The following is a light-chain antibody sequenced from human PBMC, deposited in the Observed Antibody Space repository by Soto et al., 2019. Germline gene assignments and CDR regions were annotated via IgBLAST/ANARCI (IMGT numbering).Light chain of an antibody. CDR3: QQYEDLPLT. Sequence: DIQMTQSPSSLSASVGDRVTITCQASQDISKFLNWYQLKPGKAPRLLIFDASSVETGVPSRFSGSGSGTHFTFTIDSLQAEDLATYYCQQYEDLPLTFGGGTKVEI. V-gene: IGKV1-33*01. J-gene: IGKJ4*01. CDR1: QDISKF. CDR2: DAS.